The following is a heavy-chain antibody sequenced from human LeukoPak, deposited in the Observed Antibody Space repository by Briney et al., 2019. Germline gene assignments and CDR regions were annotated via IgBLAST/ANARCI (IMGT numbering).Heavy chain of an antibody. CDR3: AKDSNSGYVPIFDY. Sequence: QPGRSLRLSCAASGFTFSSYGMHWVRQAPGKGLEWVAVTSYDGSNKYYADSVKGRFTISRDNSKNTLYLQMNSLRAEDTAVYYCAKDSNSGYVPIFDYWGQGTLVTVSS. J-gene: IGHJ4*02. CDR2: TSYDGSNK. V-gene: IGHV3-30*18. D-gene: IGHD5-12*01. CDR1: GFTFSSYG.